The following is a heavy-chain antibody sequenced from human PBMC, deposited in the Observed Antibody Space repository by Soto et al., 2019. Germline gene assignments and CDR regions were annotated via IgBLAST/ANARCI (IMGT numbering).Heavy chain of an antibody. Sequence: VQLVESGGGLVQPGGSLRLSCAASGFSFDNYWMHWVRQSPGKGLVWVSRISIDGSSTNYADSVKGRFTISRDNAKKTLYLLMNSLRAEDTAVYYCARDRAPGEMATTFDYWGLGTLVTVSS. CDR1: GFSFDNYW. V-gene: IGHV3-74*01. J-gene: IGHJ4*02. CDR3: ARDRAPGEMATTFDY. CDR2: ISIDGSST.